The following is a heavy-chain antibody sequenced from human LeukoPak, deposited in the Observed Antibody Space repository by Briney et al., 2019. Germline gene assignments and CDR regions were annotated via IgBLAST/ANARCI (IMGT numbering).Heavy chain of an antibody. CDR2: INPSGGST. CDR1: GYTFTSYY. J-gene: IGHJ4*02. Sequence: ASVTVSCKASGYTFTSYYMHWVRQAPGQGLEWMGIINPSGGSTSYAQKLQGRVTMTTDTSTSTAYMELRSLRSDDTAVYYCARYSSSSAVDYWGQGTLVTVSS. CDR3: ARYSSSSAVDY. D-gene: IGHD6-6*01. V-gene: IGHV1-46*01.